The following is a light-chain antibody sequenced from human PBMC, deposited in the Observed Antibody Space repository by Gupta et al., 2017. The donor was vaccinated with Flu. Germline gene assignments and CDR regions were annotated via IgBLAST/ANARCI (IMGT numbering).Light chain of an antibody. CDR2: GAS. CDR1: QSFSSNY. Sequence: ERATLSCRASQSFSSNYLAWYQQKRGQAPRLLIHGASSRASGIPDRFSGAGSGTDFTLTISRLEPEDFAVYYCQQYDTPPLTFGGGTKVEF. CDR3: QQYDTPPLT. V-gene: IGKV3-20*01. J-gene: IGKJ4*01.